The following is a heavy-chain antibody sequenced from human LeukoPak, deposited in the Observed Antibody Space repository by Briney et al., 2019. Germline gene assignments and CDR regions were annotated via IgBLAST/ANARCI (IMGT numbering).Heavy chain of an antibody. CDR1: GYTFTSYY. V-gene: IGHV1-46*01. Sequence: ASVKVSCKASGYTFTSYYMHWVRQAPGQGLEWMGIINPSGGNTSYAQKFQGRVTMTRDTSTSTVYMELSSLRSEDTAVYYCAREGSSDYYDSSGLDYWGQGPLDSVSS. J-gene: IGHJ4*02. CDR2: INPSGGNT. D-gene: IGHD3-22*01. CDR3: AREGSSDYYDSSGLDY.